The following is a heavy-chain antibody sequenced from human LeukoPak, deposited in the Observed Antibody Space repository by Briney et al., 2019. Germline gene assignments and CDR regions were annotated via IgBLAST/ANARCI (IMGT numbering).Heavy chain of an antibody. J-gene: IGHJ3*02. CDR1: GLTLSNYA. CDR2: ISGSDGIT. D-gene: IGHD5-18*01. Sequence: GGSLRLSCAAAGLTLSNYAMSWVRQAPGKGLECVSAISGSDGITYYSDSVEGRFTISRDNSKDTLYLQMNSLRAEDTAVYYCAKKPGYGYAFDIWGQGTMVTVSS. CDR3: AKKPGYGYAFDI. V-gene: IGHV3-23*01.